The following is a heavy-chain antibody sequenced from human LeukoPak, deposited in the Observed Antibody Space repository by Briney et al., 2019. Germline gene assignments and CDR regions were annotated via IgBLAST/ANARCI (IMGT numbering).Heavy chain of an antibody. D-gene: IGHD6-13*01. CDR2: ISYDGSNK. V-gene: IGHV3-30*03. CDR1: GFTFSSYG. J-gene: IGHJ4*02. CDR3: ASIPRYSSSWYSGGY. Sequence: GSLRLSCAASGFTFSSYGMHWVRQAPGKGLEWVAVISYDGSNKYYADSVKGRFTISRDNSKNTLYLQMNSLRAEDTAVYYCASIPRYSSSWYSGGYWGQGTLVTVSS.